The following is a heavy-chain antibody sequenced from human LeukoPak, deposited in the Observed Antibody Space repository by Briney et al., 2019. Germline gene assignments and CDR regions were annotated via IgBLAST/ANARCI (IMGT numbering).Heavy chain of an antibody. Sequence: GGSLRLSCAASGFTFSSYGMHWVRQAPGKGLEWVAFIRYDGSNKYYADSVKGRFTISRDNSKDTLYLQMNSLRAEDTAVYYCANHPEDYYDGRGASWGQGTLVTVSS. CDR3: ANHPEDYYDGRGAS. D-gene: IGHD3-22*01. CDR1: GFTFSSYG. J-gene: IGHJ5*02. V-gene: IGHV3-30*02. CDR2: IRYDGSNK.